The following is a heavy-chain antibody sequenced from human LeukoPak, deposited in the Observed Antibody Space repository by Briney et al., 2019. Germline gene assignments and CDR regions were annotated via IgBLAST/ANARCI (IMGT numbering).Heavy chain of an antibody. CDR1: GYPFTTYE. D-gene: IGHD1-14*01. CDR2: VHPDTGYA. CDR3: ARGPRNDP. V-gene: IGHV1-8*01. J-gene: IGHJ5*02. Sequence: GAPVKVSCKTSGYPFTTYEIHWVRQAAGQGLEWMGWVHPDTGYADYAQKFQGRVTMTSDTSISTAYMELSSLRSDDTAVYFCARGPRNDPWGQGTLVTVSS.